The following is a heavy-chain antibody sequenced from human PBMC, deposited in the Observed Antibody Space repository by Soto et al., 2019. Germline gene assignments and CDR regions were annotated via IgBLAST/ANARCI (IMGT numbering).Heavy chain of an antibody. CDR3: ARDFGEVGATAVYDI. J-gene: IGHJ3*02. CDR2: ISNGGRII. Sequence: GGSLRLSCAAAGFTFSDHYMSWIRQAPGKGLEWISYISNGGRIIDYADSVKGRFTISRDNAKNTLYLHMNSLGAEDTAVYYCARDFGEVGATAVYDIWGQGTMVTVSS. V-gene: IGHV3-11*04. D-gene: IGHD1-26*01. CDR1: GFTFSDHY.